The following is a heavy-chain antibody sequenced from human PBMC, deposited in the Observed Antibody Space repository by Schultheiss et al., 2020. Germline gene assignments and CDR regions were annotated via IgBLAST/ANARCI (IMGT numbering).Heavy chain of an antibody. V-gene: IGHV4-61*01. J-gene: IGHJ6*02. D-gene: IGHD2-2*01. Sequence: SATMSLTCSVSGGSVSSGTNYWSWIRQPPGKGLEWIGHIYYSGSTNYNPSLKSRVTVSVDTSKNQFSLKLSSVTAADTAVYYCARAAGSTSRGYYYYYGVDVWGPGTTVTVAS. CDR3: ARAAGSTSRGYYYYYGVDV. CDR2: IYYSGST. CDR1: GGSVSSGTNY.